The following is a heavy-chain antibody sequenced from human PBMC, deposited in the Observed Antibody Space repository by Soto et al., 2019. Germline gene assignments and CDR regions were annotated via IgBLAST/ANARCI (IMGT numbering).Heavy chain of an antibody. CDR1: GGYISSGGYS. D-gene: IGHD2-2*01. Sequence: SETLSLTCAVSGGYISSGGYSWSWIRQPPGKGLEWIGYIYHSGSTYYNPSLKSRVTISVDRSKNQFSLKLSSVTAADTAVYYCARVPDRWGQGTLVTVPQ. J-gene: IGHJ5*02. CDR3: ARVPDR. V-gene: IGHV4-30-2*01. CDR2: IYHSGST.